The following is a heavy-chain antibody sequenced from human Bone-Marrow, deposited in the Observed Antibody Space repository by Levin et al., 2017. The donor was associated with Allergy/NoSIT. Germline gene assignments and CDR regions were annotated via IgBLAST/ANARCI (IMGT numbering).Heavy chain of an antibody. J-gene: IGHJ6*02. CDR2: INPNSGGT. D-gene: IGHD2-2*01. V-gene: IGHV1-2*06. CDR3: AREVGVVVVPAAIWSARDNCYGMDV. CDR1: GYTFTGYY. Sequence: ASVKVSCKASGYTFTGYYMHWVRQAPGQGLEWMGRINPNSGGTNYAQKFQGRVTMARDTSISTAYMELSRLRSDDTAVYYCAREVGVVVVPAAIWSARDNCYGMDVWGQGTTVTVSS.